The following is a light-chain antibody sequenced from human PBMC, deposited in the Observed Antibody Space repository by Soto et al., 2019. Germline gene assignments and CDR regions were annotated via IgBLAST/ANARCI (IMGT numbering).Light chain of an antibody. Sequence: EIVFTQSPATLSVSPGERAPPSRRASQSVSSYLAWYQQKPGQAPRLLIYGASTRATDIPARFSGSGSGTEFTLTISSLQSEDFALYYCQQYNNWPLTFGGGTKVDIK. CDR2: GAS. CDR3: QQYNNWPLT. J-gene: IGKJ4*01. V-gene: IGKV3-15*01. CDR1: QSVSSY.